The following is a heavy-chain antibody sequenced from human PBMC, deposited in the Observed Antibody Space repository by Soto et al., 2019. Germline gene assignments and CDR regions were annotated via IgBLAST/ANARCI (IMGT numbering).Heavy chain of an antibody. V-gene: IGHV3-23*01. Sequence: EVQLLESGGGLVQPGGSLRLSCAASGFTFSSYAMSWVRQAPGKGLEWVSAISGSGGSTYYADSVKGRFTISRDNSKNTLYLQMNILRAEDTAVYYCVMTTVTTGWFDPWGQGTLVTVSS. J-gene: IGHJ5*02. CDR2: ISGSGGST. CDR3: VMTTVTTGWFDP. CDR1: GFTFSSYA. D-gene: IGHD4-17*01.